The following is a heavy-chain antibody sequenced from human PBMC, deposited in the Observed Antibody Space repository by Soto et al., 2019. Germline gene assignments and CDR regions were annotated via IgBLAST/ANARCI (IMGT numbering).Heavy chain of an antibody. CDR1: GFTFSTYA. J-gene: IGHJ4*02. CDR3: AKGVGAKRYYFDY. D-gene: IGHD1-26*01. Sequence: EVQLVESGGGLVQPGGSLRLSCAASGFTFSTYAMTWVRQAPGKGLEWVSGISGSGGSTYHADSGKGRFTISRDSSKNTVYLQMNSLRAEDTAVYYCAKGVGAKRYYFDYWGQGTLVTVSS. CDR2: ISGSGGST. V-gene: IGHV3-23*04.